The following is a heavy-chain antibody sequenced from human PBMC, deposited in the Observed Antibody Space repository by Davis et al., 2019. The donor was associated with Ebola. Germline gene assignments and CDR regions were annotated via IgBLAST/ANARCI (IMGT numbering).Heavy chain of an antibody. D-gene: IGHD1-1*01. Sequence: ASVKVSCKASGYTFSVYSIYWVRQAPGQGLEWMGRINGGNGETKYSQKFQGRVIMTRDTSANMVYMELTSLRAEDTAVYYCARDTGTTWWSLGYWGQGTLVTVSS. CDR1: GYTFSVYS. J-gene: IGHJ4*02. CDR3: ARDTGTTWWSLGY. CDR2: INGGNGET. V-gene: IGHV1-3*01.